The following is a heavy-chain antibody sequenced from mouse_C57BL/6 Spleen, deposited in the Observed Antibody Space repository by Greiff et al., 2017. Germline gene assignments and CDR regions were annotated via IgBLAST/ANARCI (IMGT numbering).Heavy chain of an antibody. CDR1: GYTFTEYT. V-gene: IGHV1-62-2*01. J-gene: IGHJ2*01. CDR3: AIHEDYYDYDRGYFDY. D-gene: IGHD2-4*01. CDR2: FYPGSGSI. Sequence: QVQQQQSGAELVKPGASVKLSCKASGYTFTEYTIHWVKQRSGQGLEWIGWFYPGSGSIKYNEKFKDKATLTADKSSSTVYMELSRLTSEDSAVYFCAIHEDYYDYDRGYFDYWGQGTTLTVSS.